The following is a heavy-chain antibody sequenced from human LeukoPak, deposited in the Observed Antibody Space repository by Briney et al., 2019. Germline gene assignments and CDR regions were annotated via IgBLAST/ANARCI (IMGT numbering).Heavy chain of an antibody. J-gene: IGHJ3*02. D-gene: IGHD3-22*01. V-gene: IGHV1-69*06. Sequence: ASVKVSCKASGGTFSSYAISWVRQAPGQGLEWMGGIIPIFGTANYAQKFQGRVTITADKSTSTAYMELSGLRSEDTAVYYCAMGQDSGYYYGAFDIWGQGTMVTVSS. CDR3: AMGQDSGYYYGAFDI. CDR2: IIPIFGTA. CDR1: GGTFSSYA.